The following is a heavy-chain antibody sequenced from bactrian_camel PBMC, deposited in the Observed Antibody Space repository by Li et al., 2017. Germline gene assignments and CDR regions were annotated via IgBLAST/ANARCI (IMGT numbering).Heavy chain of an antibody. J-gene: IGHJ6*01. V-gene: IGHV3S1*01. CDR3: AAVGGSVCNPRILLVSFAS. CDR2: INTGGDTT. Sequence: HVQLVESGGGSVQIGGSLTLACAASRGFDDADAEWGWFRQAPGKGLEWVSTINTGGDTTYYADSVKGRFTISRDNAKNTVYLQMNNLKSEDTAMYYCAAVGGSVCNPRILLVSFASRGQGTQVTVS. CDR1: RGFDDADA. D-gene: IGHD2*01.